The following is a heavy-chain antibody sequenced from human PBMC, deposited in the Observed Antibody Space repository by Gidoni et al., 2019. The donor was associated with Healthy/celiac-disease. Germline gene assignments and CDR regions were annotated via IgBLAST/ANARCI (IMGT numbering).Heavy chain of an antibody. D-gene: IGHD3-22*01. CDR3: ARVSDSSGYYSPTRAGFDY. CDR1: GGSFSGYY. CDR2: INHSGST. Sequence: QVQLQQWGAGLLKPSETLSLTCAVYGGSFSGYYWSWIRQPPGKGLEWIGEINHSGSTNYNPSLKSRVTISVDTSKNQFSLKLSSVTAADTAVYYCARVSDSSGYYSPTRAGFDYWGQGTLVTVSS. V-gene: IGHV4-34*01. J-gene: IGHJ4*02.